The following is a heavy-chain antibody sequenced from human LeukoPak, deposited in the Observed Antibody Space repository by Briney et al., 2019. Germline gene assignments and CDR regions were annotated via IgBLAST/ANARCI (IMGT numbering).Heavy chain of an antibody. V-gene: IGHV3-30*04. CDR3: ASELRGSNYDSEY. CDR2: ISYDGNEK. D-gene: IGHD4-11*01. CDR1: GFTFSNYA. J-gene: IGHJ4*02. Sequence: PGGSLRLSCEASGFTFSNYAMHWVRQAPGKGLEWVAFISYDGNEKYYADSVKGRFTISRDNSANTLYVQMNSLRTEDTAIYYCASELRGSNYDSEYWGQGTLVTVSS.